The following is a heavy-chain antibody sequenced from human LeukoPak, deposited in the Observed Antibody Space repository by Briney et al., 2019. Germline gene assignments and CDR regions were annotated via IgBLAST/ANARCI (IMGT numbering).Heavy chain of an antibody. V-gene: IGHV3-66*01. Sequence: GGSLRLSCAASGFTVSNNYMSWVRQAPGKGLEWVSIIYSDGRTYYADSVKGRFTISRDNSKNTLFLQMNSLRAEDTAVHYCARSSRGYNYGYFDYWGQGTLVTVSS. CDR2: IYSDGRT. J-gene: IGHJ4*02. D-gene: IGHD5-18*01. CDR3: ARSSRGYNYGYFDY. CDR1: GFTVSNNY.